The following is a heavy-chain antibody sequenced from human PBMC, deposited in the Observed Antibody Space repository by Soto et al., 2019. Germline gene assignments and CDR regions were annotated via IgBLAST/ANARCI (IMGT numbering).Heavy chain of an antibody. V-gene: IGHV3-23*01. CDR1: GFTFSSYA. D-gene: IGHD6-19*01. J-gene: IGHJ6*02. Sequence: GGSLRLSCAASGFTFSSYAMSWVRQAPGKGLEWVSAISGSGGSTYYADSVKGRFTISRDNSKNTLYLQMNSLRAEDTAVYYCAKVKGASGWSPYYYYYGMDVWGQGTTVTVSS. CDR2: ISGSGGST. CDR3: AKVKGASGWSPYYYYYGMDV.